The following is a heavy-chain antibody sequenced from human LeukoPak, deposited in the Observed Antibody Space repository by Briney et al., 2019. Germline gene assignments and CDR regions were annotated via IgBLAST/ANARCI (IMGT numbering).Heavy chain of an antibody. CDR3: VRDGDDYNFDY. CDR2: VKGDGSFT. V-gene: IGHV3-74*01. J-gene: IGHJ4*02. D-gene: IGHD5-24*01. Sequence: GGSLRLSCAASGFTFRNYWMHWVRQAPGKGLVWVSRVKGDGSFTDYADSVKGRFTISRDNAKNTLYLQKYSLRAGDTAAYYCVRDGDDYNFDYWGQGSLDSVSS. CDR1: GFTFRNYW.